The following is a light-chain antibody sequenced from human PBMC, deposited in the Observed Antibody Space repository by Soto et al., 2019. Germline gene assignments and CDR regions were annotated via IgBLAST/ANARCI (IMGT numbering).Light chain of an antibody. V-gene: IGLV2-14*01. J-gene: IGLJ1*01. CDR1: SSDVGGYNY. CDR3: SSYTSSSTLYV. Sequence: QSMLTQPASVSGSPGQAITISCTGTSSDVGGYNYVSWYQQHPGKAPKLMIYDVSNRPSGVSNRFSGSKSGNTASLTISGLQAEDEADYYCSSYTSSSTLYVFGPGTKVTVL. CDR2: DVS.